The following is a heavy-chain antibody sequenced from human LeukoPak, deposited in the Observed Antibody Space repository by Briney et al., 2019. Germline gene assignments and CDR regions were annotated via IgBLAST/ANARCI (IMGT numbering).Heavy chain of an antibody. D-gene: IGHD5-18*01. V-gene: IGHV3-33*01. CDR1: GFTFSSYG. CDR2: IWYDGSNK. CDR3: ARTGYSYGFSLDY. J-gene: IGHJ4*02. Sequence: PGRSLRLSCAASGFTFSSYGMHWVRQAPGKGLEWVAVIWYDGSNKYYADSVKGRFTISRDNSKNTLYLQMNSLRAEDTAVYYCARTGYSYGFSLDYWGQGTLVTVSS.